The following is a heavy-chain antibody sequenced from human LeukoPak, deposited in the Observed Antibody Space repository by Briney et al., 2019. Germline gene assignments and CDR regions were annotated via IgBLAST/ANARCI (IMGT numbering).Heavy chain of an antibody. CDR2: IYYSGST. CDR3: ARDPTYCSGGSCYGMDV. CDR1: GGSISSGGYY. Sequence: SQTLSPTCTVSGGSISSGGYYWSWIRQHPGKGLEWIGYIYYSGSTYYNPSLKSRVTISVDTSKNQFSLKLSSVTAADTAVYYCARDPTYCSGGSCYGMDVWGQGTMVTVSS. J-gene: IGHJ6*02. V-gene: IGHV4-31*03. D-gene: IGHD2-15*01.